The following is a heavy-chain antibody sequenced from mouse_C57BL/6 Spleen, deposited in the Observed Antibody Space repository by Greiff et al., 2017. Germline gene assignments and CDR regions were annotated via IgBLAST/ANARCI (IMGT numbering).Heavy chain of an antibody. CDR3: ARIHATIFDY. CDR1: GYAFSSSW. D-gene: IGHD6-1*01. J-gene: IGHJ2*01. Sequence: QVQLQQSGPELVKPGASVKISCKASGYAFSSSWMNWVKRRPGKGLEWIGRIYPGDGDTNYNGKFKGKATLTADKSSSTAYMQLSSLTSEDSAVYFCARIHATIFDYWGQGTTLTVSS. V-gene: IGHV1-82*01. CDR2: IYPGDGDT.